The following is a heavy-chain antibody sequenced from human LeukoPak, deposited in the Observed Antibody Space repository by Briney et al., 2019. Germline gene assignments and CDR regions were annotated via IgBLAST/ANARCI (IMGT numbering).Heavy chain of an antibody. CDR3: ARGGWAAGPSGGYYYYGMDV. D-gene: IGHD6-13*01. Sequence: ASVKVSCKASGYTFTRYFMLWVRQAPGQGVEWMGIINPSWGRTNYAQKFQGRVTMTSDTYTSTVYMELSSLRSEDTAVYYCARGGWAAGPSGGYYYYGMDVWGQGTTVTVSS. CDR1: GYTFTRYF. CDR2: INPSWGRT. V-gene: IGHV1-46*01. J-gene: IGHJ6*02.